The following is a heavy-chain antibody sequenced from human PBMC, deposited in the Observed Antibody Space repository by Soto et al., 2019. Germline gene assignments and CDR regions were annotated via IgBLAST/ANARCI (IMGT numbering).Heavy chain of an antibody. V-gene: IGHV4-59*01. J-gene: IGHJ5*02. CDR1: GGSISSYY. CDR3: ARDSLPARWFGELGGWFDP. CDR2: IYYSGST. D-gene: IGHD3-10*01. Sequence: SETLSLTCTVSGGSISSYYWSWIRQPPGKGLEWIGYIYYSGSTNYNPSLKSRVTISVDTSKNQFSLKLSSVTAADTAVYYCARDSLPARWFGELGGWFDPWGQGTLVTVSS.